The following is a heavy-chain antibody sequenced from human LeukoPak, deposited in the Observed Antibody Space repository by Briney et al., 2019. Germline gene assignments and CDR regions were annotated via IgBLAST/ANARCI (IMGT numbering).Heavy chain of an antibody. Sequence: GGSLRLSCAASGFTLSSYAMSWGRQATGKGEEWVSAISGSGRSTYYAHSVKRRFTISRDNSKNTLYLQMNSLRAEDTAVYYCAKVTEYYYGFDYWGQGTLVTVSS. CDR2: ISGSGRST. V-gene: IGHV3-23*01. CDR1: GFTLSSYA. CDR3: AKVTEYYYGFDY. D-gene: IGHD3-10*01. J-gene: IGHJ4*02.